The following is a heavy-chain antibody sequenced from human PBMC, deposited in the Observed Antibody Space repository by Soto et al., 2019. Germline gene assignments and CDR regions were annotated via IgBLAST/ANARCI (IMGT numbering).Heavy chain of an antibody. V-gene: IGHV5-10-1*01. CDR2: IDPSDSYT. CDR1: GYSFSRYW. J-gene: IGHJ6*02. D-gene: IGHD3-22*01. CDR3: ARRGGADDSSGYYPYGMDV. Sequence: GESLKISCKGSGYSFSRYWIRWVRQMPGKGLEWMGRIDPSDSYTNYSPSFQGHVTISADKSISTAYLQWSSLKASDTAMYYCARRGGADDSSGYYPYGMDVWGQGTTVTVS.